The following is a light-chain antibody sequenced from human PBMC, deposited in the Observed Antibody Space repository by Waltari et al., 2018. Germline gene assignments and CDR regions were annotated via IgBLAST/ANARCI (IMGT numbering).Light chain of an antibody. Sequence: SYELTQPPSVSVSPGQTARITCSGTQLGSHYTSWYHRKPGQSPVLVIYQDRKRPSGIPERFSGSSSADMAALTISDTQPADEADYFCQTWDSNTDVFFGGGTTLTVI. V-gene: IGLV3-1*01. CDR3: QTWDSNTDVF. J-gene: IGLJ2*01. CDR1: QLGSHY. CDR2: QDR.